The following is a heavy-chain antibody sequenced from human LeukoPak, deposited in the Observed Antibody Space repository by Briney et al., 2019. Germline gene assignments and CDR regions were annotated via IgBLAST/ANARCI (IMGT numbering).Heavy chain of an antibody. CDR1: GYSFTSYW. CDR3: ARQGVMDTAMAT. CDR2: IYPGDSDT. V-gene: IGHV5-51*01. J-gene: IGHJ5*02. Sequence: GESLKISCKGSGYSFTSYWIGGVRQMPGKGLGWMGIIYPGDSDTRYSPSFQGQVTISADKSISTAYLQWSRMKASDTAMYYCARQGVMDTAMATSGQGTLVTVSS. D-gene: IGHD5-18*01.